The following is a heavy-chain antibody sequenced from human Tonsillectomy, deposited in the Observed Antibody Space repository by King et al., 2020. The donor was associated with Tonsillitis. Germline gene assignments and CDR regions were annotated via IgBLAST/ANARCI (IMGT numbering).Heavy chain of an antibody. J-gene: IGHJ6*03. CDR2: IYYSGST. CDR3: ARLDYYYYYMDV. Sequence: QVQLQESGPGLVKPSETLSLTCSVSGGSIINNYWSWIRQPPGKGLEWIGYIYYSGSTNYNPSLKSRVTMSVDTSKNQFSLRLSSVTAADTAVYYCARLDYYYYYMDVWGTGTTVTVSS. V-gene: IGHV4-59*08. CDR1: GGSIINNY.